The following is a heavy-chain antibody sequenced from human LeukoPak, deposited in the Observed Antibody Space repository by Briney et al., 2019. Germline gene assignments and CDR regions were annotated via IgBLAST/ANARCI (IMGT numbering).Heavy chain of an antibody. Sequence: SETLSLTCTVSGDPISSYCLTWIRQPAGKGLEWIGRIYTSGTTNYNPSLESRLTMSLDTSKNQFSLIMRSVTAADTAVYYCARETSSTSGRVFDYWGQGALVTVSS. D-gene: IGHD2-2*01. CDR3: ARETSSTSGRVFDY. CDR1: GDPISSYC. CDR2: IYTSGTT. J-gene: IGHJ4*02. V-gene: IGHV4-4*07.